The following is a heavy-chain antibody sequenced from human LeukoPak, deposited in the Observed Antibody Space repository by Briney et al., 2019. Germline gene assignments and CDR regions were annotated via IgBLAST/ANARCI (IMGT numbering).Heavy chain of an antibody. CDR3: ARDSTSITIFGVVNTYFDY. V-gene: IGHV3-7*01. Sequence: PGGSLRLSCAASGFTFSSYWMSWVRQAPGKGLEWVANIKQDGSEKYYVDSVKGRFTISRDNAKNSLYLQMNSLRAEDTAVYYCARDSTSITIFGVVNTYFDYWGQGTLVTVSS. J-gene: IGHJ4*02. CDR2: IKQDGSEK. D-gene: IGHD3-3*01. CDR1: GFTFSSYW.